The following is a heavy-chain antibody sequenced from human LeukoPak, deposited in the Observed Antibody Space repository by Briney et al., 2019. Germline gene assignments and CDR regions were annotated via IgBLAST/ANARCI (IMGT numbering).Heavy chain of an antibody. CDR3: ARRNDSSGYFDY. D-gene: IGHD6-25*01. V-gene: IGHV4-34*01. CDR2: INHSGST. J-gene: IGHJ4*02. CDR1: GGSFSGYY. Sequence: KPSETLSLTCAVYGGSFSGYYWSWIRQPPGKGLEWIGEINHSGSTNYNPSLKSRVTISVGTSKNQFSLKLSSVTAADTAVYYCARRNDSSGYFDYWGQGTLVTVSS.